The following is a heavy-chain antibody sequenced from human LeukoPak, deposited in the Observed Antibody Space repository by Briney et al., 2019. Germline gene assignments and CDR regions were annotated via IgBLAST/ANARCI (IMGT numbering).Heavy chain of an antibody. Sequence: GGSLRLSCAASGFTFSTYAMSWVRQAPGKGLEWVSTISDSGGSTYFADSVKGRFTISRDNSKNTLYLQMDSLRAEDTAVYYCAKLSGSGWYGYFDLWGRGTLVTVSS. J-gene: IGHJ2*01. CDR2: ISDSGGST. CDR3: AKLSGSGWYGYFDL. V-gene: IGHV3-23*01. CDR1: GFTFSTYA. D-gene: IGHD6-19*01.